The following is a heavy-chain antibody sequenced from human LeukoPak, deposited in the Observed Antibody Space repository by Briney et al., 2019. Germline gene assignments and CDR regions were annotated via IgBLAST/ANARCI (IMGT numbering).Heavy chain of an antibody. CDR2: ISYDGSNK. Sequence: GGPLRLPCAASGFPFSSYAMHWVRQAPGKGLEWVAVISYDGSNKYYADSVKGRFTIARDKAKNTLYLQMNRLRTEDAALYDCAKATTVTTLLVDYWGQGTLVTVSS. V-gene: IGHV3-30*04. CDR3: AKATTVTTLLVDY. CDR1: GFPFSSYA. D-gene: IGHD4-17*01. J-gene: IGHJ4*02.